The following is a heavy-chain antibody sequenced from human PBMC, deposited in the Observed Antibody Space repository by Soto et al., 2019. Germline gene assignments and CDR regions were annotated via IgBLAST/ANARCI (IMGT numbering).Heavy chain of an antibody. CDR1: GFTFSDYY. J-gene: IGHJ6*03. CDR2: ISSSGSTI. V-gene: IGHV3-11*01. CDR3: ARAPPPRYIVATTRDFYPYMDV. D-gene: IGHD5-12*01. Sequence: GGSLRLSCAASGFTFSDYYMSWIRQAPGKGLEWVSYISSSGSTIYYADSVKGRFTISRDNAKNSLYLQMNSLRAEDTAVYYCARAPPPRYIVATTRDFYPYMDVWGKGTTVTVSS.